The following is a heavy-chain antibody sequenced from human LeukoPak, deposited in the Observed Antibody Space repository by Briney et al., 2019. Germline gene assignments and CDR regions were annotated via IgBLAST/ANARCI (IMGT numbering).Heavy chain of an antibody. CDR3: ARAPRTGAWDMITFGGVIVHGDAFDF. V-gene: IGHV4-38-2*01. CDR1: GYFISSGFF. CDR2: IYHRGTT. D-gene: IGHD3-16*02. J-gene: IGHJ3*01. Sequence: SETLSLTCDVSGYFISSGFFWGWIRQPPGKGLECIGSIYHRGTTYYNPSLKSRVTVSVDMSKNQFSLQLSSVTAADTAVYYCARAPRTGAWDMITFGGVIVHGDAFDFWGQGTMVTVSS.